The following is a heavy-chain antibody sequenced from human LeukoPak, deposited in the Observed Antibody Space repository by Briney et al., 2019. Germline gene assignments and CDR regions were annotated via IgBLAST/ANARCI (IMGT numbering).Heavy chain of an antibody. D-gene: IGHD3-10*02. CDR1: GLTFRNYW. J-gene: IGHJ4*02. CDR2: ISEDGSNK. Sequence: GGSLRLSCAASGLTFRNYWMSWIRQAPGKGLEWAAHISEDGSNKYYVDSVKGRFTISRDNAKNSLYLRMNSLRVEDTAVYYCVSWSGKYYVTSEIPANSWGQGTLVTVSS. CDR3: VSWSGKYYVTSEIPANS. V-gene: IGHV3-7*01.